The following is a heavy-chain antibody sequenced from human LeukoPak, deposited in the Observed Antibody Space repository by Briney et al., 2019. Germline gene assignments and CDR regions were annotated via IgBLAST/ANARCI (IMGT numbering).Heavy chain of an antibody. V-gene: IGHV3-9*01. CDR2: ISWNSGSI. J-gene: IGHJ4*02. Sequence: QSGGSLRLSCAASGFTFDDYAMHWVRHAPGKGLEWVLGISWNSGSIGYADSVKGRFTISRDNAKNSLYLQMNSLRAEDTALYYCAKVKYGDYGGGYFDYWGQGTLVTVSS. CDR3: AKVKYGDYGGGYFDY. CDR1: GFTFDDYA. D-gene: IGHD4-17*01.